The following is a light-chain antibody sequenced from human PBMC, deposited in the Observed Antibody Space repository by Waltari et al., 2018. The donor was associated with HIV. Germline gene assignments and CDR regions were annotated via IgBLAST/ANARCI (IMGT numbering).Light chain of an antibody. Sequence: DIQMTQSPSSLSASVGDRVTITCRASQSISSYLSWYQQKPGEAPKLLIFAASSLQSGVPSRFSGSGSGTDFTLTISSLQPADFGTYYCLQTCNTPPYTFAQGTKLEI. J-gene: IGKJ2*01. CDR3: LQTCNTPPYT. CDR1: QSISSY. CDR2: AAS. V-gene: IGKV1-39*01.